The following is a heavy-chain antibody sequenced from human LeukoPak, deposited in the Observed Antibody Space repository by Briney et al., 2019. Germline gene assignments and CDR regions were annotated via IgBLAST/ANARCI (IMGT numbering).Heavy chain of an antibody. V-gene: IGHV1-2*06. D-gene: IGHD5-12*01. J-gene: IGHJ4*02. CDR2: IDPNDPNAGGP. CDR3: ARDLGGYSGYGPFDY. Sequence: ASVKVSCKTSGLTFTDYHWHWVRQAPGQGLEWVGRIDPNDPNAGGPYYAQKFQGRVTMTRDTSVSTAYMELSRLRSDDTAVYYCARDLGGYSGYGPFDYWGQGTLVTVSS. CDR1: GLTFTDYH.